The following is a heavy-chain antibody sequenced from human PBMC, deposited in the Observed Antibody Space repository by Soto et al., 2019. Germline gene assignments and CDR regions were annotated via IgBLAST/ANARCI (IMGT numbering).Heavy chain of an antibody. CDR1: SGSISSSNW. Sequence: QVQLQESGPGLVKPSGTLSLTCAVSSGSISSSNWWSWVRQPPGKGLEWIGEIYHSGSTNYNPSLKSRVTISVDKSKNQFSLKLSSVTAADTAVYYCASRMVRGVKANWFDPWGQGTLVTVSS. J-gene: IGHJ5*02. CDR3: ASRMVRGVKANWFDP. D-gene: IGHD3-10*01. V-gene: IGHV4-4*02. CDR2: IYHSGST.